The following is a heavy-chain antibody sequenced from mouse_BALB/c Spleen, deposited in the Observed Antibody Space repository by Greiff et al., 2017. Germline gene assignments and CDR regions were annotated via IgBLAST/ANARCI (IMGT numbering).Heavy chain of an antibody. D-gene: IGHD2-14*01. CDR1: GFPFHTNA. V-gene: IGHV10S3*01. J-gene: IGHJ3*01. CDR3: VRDSGYRYDEGFAY. Sequence: EVQLVETGGGLVQPKGSLKLSCAASGFPFHTNAMNWVRQAPGKGLEWVARIRSKSNNYATYYADSVKDRFTISRDDSQSMLYLQMNNLKTEDTAMYYCVRDSGYRYDEGFAYWGQGTLVTVSA. CDR2: IRSKSNNYAT.